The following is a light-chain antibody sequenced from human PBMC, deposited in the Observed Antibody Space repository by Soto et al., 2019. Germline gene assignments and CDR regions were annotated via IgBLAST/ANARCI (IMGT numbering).Light chain of an antibody. CDR1: NIGSKS. V-gene: IGLV3-21*04. CDR2: YNS. Sequence: SYELDQPPSVSVAPGKTARITCGGNNIGSKSVHWYQQKPGQAPVVVIYYNSDRPSGIPERFSGSNSGNTATLTISSVEAGDEADYHCQVWDSSSDLVVFGGGTKLTVL. CDR3: QVWDSSSDLVV. J-gene: IGLJ2*01.